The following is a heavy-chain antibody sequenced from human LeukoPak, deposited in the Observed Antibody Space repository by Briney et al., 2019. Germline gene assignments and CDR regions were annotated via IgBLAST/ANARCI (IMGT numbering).Heavy chain of an antibody. CDR1: GGTFSSYA. V-gene: IGHV1-69*04. J-gene: IGHJ6*02. Sequence: SVTVSCKASGGTFSSYAISWVRQAPGQGLEWMGRIIPILGIANYAQKFQGRVTITADKSTSTAYMELSSLRSEDTAVYYCARESTYYYDSSGYYYHYYGMDVWGQGTTVTVSS. CDR3: ARESTYYYDSSGYYYHYYGMDV. CDR2: IIPILGIA. D-gene: IGHD3-22*01.